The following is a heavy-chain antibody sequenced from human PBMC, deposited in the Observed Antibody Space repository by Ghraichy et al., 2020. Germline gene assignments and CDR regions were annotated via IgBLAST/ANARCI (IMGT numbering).Heavy chain of an antibody. J-gene: IGHJ4*02. D-gene: IGHD3-22*01. V-gene: IGHV3-11*01. CDR3: ARVGRTYYYDSSGISSGY. Sequence: GGSLRLSCAASGFTFSDYYMSWIRQAPGKGLEWVSYISSSGSTIYYADSVKGRFTISRDNAKNSLYLQMNSLRAEDTAVYYCARVGRTYYYDSSGISSGYWGQGTLVTVSS. CDR1: GFTFSDYY. CDR2: ISSSGSTI.